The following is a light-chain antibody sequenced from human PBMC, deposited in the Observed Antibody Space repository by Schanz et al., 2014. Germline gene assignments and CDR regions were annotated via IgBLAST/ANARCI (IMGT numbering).Light chain of an antibody. CDR3: ATWDDSFSGWM. J-gene: IGLJ3*02. V-gene: IGLV1-40*01. CDR2: GND. Sequence: QSVLTQPPSVSGAPGQRVTISCTGSSSNIGAGYDVHWYQQLPGTAPKLLIHGNDRRPSGVPARFSGSKSDTSASLAISGLQSEDEADYYCATWDDSFSGWMFGGGTKLTVL. CDR1: SSNIGAGYD.